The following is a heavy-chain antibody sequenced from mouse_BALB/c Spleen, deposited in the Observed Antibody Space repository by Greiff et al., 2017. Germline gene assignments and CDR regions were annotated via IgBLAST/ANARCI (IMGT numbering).Heavy chain of an antibody. CDR1: GYAFTNYL. CDR3: ARSFWFAY. J-gene: IGHJ3*01. V-gene: IGHV1-4*01. Sequence: QVQLQQSGAELVRPGTSVKVSCKASGYAFTNYLIEWVKQRPGQGLEWIGYINPSTGYTEYNQKFKDKATLTADKSSSTAYMQLSSLTSEDSAVYYCARSFWFAYWGQGTLVTVSA. CDR2: INPSTGYT.